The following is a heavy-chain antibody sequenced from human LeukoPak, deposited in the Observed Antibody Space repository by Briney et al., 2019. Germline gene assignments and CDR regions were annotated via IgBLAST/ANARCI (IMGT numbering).Heavy chain of an antibody. D-gene: IGHD6-13*01. J-gene: IGHJ4*02. Sequence: SQTLSLTCVISGDSVSSNSATWNWIRPYPSRGLEWLGRTYYRSKWYNNYAVSVESRITINPDTSKNQFSLQLNSVTPEDTAMYYCSREEPSGYSNVWGQGTLVTVSS. CDR3: SREEPSGYSNV. V-gene: IGHV6-1*01. CDR2: TYYRSKWYN. CDR1: GDSVSSNSAT.